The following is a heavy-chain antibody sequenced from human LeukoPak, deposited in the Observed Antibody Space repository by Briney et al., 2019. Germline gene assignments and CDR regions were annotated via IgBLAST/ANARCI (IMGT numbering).Heavy chain of an antibody. J-gene: IGHJ3*02. CDR1: GFPFSNYG. V-gene: IGHV3-23*01. D-gene: IGHD5-18*01. CDR2: ISATGGST. CDR3: AKDRIQLWLHDAFDI. Sequence: GGSLRLSCAASGFPFSNYGMSWVRQAPGKGLEWVSAISATGGSTYYADSVKGRFTLSRDNSQNTLYLQMNSLRAEDTAVYYCAKDRIQLWLHDAFDIWGQGTMVTVSS.